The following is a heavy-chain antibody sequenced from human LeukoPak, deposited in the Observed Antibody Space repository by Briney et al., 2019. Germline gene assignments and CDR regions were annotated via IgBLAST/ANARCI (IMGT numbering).Heavy chain of an antibody. J-gene: IGHJ4*02. D-gene: IGHD2-8*01. V-gene: IGHV3-30*18. CDR3: AKSRPPTTNGVCYAFDY. CDR2: ISYDGNNK. Sequence: AGGSLRLSCAASGFTFSTSGMHWVRQAPGKGLEWVGVISYDGNNKYYADSVKGRFTISRDNSKNTLYLQMNSLRAEDTAVYYCAKSRPPTTNGVCYAFDYWGQGTLVTVSS. CDR1: GFTFSTSG.